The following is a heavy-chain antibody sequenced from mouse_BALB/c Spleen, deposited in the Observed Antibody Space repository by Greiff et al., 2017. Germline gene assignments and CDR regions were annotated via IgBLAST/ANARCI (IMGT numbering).Heavy chain of an antibody. J-gene: IGHJ2*01. D-gene: IGHD3-3*01. CDR2: ISSGGSYT. CDR1: GFTFSSYD. Sequence: EVMLVESGGGLVKPGGSLKLSCAASGFTFSSYDMSWVRQTPEKRLEWVATISSGGSYTYYPDSVKGRFTISRDNAKNTLYLQMSSLRSEDTAMYYCARHREEASYFDYWGQGTTLTVSS. CDR3: ARHREEASYFDY. V-gene: IGHV5-9-3*01.